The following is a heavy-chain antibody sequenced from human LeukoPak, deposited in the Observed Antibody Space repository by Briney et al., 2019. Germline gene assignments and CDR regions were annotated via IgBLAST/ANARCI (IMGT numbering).Heavy chain of an antibody. D-gene: IGHD5-12*01. CDR1: GYSFPSYW. CDR3: ARSYSGYDYLDY. Sequence: PGESLKISCKGSGYSFPSYWITWVRQMPGKGLEWMGRIDPSDSCTNYSPSFQGHVTISADKSISTAYLQWSSLKASDTAMYYCARSYSGYDYLDYWGQGTLVTVSS. CDR2: IDPSDSCT. J-gene: IGHJ4*02. V-gene: IGHV5-10-1*01.